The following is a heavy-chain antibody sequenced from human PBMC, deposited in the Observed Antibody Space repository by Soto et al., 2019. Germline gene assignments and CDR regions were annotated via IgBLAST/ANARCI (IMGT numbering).Heavy chain of an antibody. Sequence: QVQLVQSGAEVKKPGASVKVSCKASGYTFTGYYIHWVRQAPGQGLEWMGWVNPNSGGTNYAQKFQGWVTMTRYTSISTAYMELSRLRSDDTAVYYCVTSRVSIAVAGETEYYFDYWGQGTLVTVSS. CDR2: VNPNSGGT. D-gene: IGHD6-19*01. J-gene: IGHJ4*02. CDR3: VTSRVSIAVAGETEYYFDY. V-gene: IGHV1-2*04. CDR1: GYTFTGYY.